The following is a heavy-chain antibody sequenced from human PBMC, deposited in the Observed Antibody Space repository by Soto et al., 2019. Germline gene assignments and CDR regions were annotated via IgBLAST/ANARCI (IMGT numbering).Heavy chain of an antibody. J-gene: IGHJ5*02. V-gene: IGHV1-2*02. Sequence: ASVKVSCKASGYTFTGYYMHWVRQAPGQGLEWMGWINPNSGGTNYAQKFQGRVTMTRDTSISTAYMELSRLRSDDTAVYYCARVKAAAGRGWFDPWGQGTLVTVSS. CDR1: GYTFTGYY. CDR2: INPNSGGT. CDR3: ARVKAAAGRGWFDP. D-gene: IGHD6-13*01.